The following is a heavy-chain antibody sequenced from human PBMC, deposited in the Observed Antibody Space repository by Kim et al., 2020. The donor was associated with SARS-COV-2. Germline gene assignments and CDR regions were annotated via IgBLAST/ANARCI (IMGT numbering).Heavy chain of an antibody. Sequence: GGSLRLSCAASGFTFSSYAMHWVRQAPGKGLEWVAVISYDGSNKYYADSVKGRFTISRDNSKNTLYLQMNSLRAEDTAVYYCARSTFSYSSSWYYFDYWG. D-gene: IGHD6-13*01. CDR2: ISYDGSNK. CDR3: ARSTFSYSSSWYYFDY. CDR1: GFTFSSYA. V-gene: IGHV3-30-3*01. J-gene: IGHJ4*01.